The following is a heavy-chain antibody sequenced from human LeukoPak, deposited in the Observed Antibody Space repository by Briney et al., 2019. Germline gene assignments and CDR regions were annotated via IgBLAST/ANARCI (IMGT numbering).Heavy chain of an antibody. CDR3: ARVPFRGVISYYYMDV. Sequence: PGGSLRLSCAASGFTFSSYGMHWVRQAPGKGLEWVAVIWYDGSNKYYADSVKGRFTISRDNSKNTLYLQMNSLRAEDTAVYYCARVPFRGVISYYYMDVWGKGTTVTVSS. D-gene: IGHD3-10*01. CDR1: GFTFSSYG. J-gene: IGHJ6*03. CDR2: IWYDGSNK. V-gene: IGHV3-33*01.